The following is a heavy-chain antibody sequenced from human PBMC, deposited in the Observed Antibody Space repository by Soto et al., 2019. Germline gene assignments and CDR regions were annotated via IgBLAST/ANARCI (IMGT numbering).Heavy chain of an antibody. CDR1: GFTFSDYL. Sequence: GGSLRLSCAASGFTFSDYLMSWVRQAPGKGLEWVAHIQPDGTETYNVDSVKGRLTISRDNAKNLLYLQMNSLRAEDTAMYYCAREEGVTVTTYRFYYWGQGSLVTVAS. V-gene: IGHV3-7*01. CDR3: AREEGVTVTTYRFYY. D-gene: IGHD3-16*02. J-gene: IGHJ4*02. CDR2: IQPDGTET.